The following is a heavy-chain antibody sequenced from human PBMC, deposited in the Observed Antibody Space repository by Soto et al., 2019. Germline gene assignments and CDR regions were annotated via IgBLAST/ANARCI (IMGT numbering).Heavy chain of an antibody. CDR3: ARDGGFYYGMDV. V-gene: IGHV4-59*01. CDR1: GGSINSYY. Sequence: SETLSLTCTVSGGSINSYYWSWIRQPPGRGLEWIGYMYYSGSTNYNPSLKSRVTISVDTSKNQFSLKLSSVTAADTAVYYCARDGGFYYGMDVWGQGTTVTVSS. CDR2: MYYSGST. J-gene: IGHJ6*02. D-gene: IGHD3-3*01.